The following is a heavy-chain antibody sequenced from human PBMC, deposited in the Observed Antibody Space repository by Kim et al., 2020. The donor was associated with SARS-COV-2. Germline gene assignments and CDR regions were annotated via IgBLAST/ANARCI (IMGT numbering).Heavy chain of an antibody. CDR3: ARQVAGLVVVPAAMGQFDY. J-gene: IGHJ4*02. CDR2: IYPGDSDT. V-gene: IGHV5-51*01. CDR1: GYSFTSYW. D-gene: IGHD2-2*01. Sequence: GESLKISCKGSGYSFTSYWIGWVRQMPGKGLEWMGIIYPGDSDTRYSPSFQGQVTISADKSISTAYLQWSSLKASDTAMYYCARQVAGLVVVPAAMGQFDYWGQGTLVTVSS.